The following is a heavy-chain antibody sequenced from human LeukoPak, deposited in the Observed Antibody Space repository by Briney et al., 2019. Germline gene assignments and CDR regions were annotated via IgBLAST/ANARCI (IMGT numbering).Heavy chain of an antibody. CDR1: GYTFTSYY. D-gene: IGHD6-13*01. V-gene: IGHV1-46*01. Sequence: ASVKVSCKASGYTFTSYYMHWVRQAPGQGLEWMGFINPSGSSAAYAQKFQGRLTMTRDMFTSTAYMELRSLRSDDTAVYYCARDGPLGSWYNFDYWGQGTLVTVSS. CDR2: INPSGSSA. J-gene: IGHJ4*02. CDR3: ARDGPLGSWYNFDY.